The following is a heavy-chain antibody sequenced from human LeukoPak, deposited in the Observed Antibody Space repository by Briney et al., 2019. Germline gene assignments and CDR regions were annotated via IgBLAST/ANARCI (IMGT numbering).Heavy chain of an antibody. V-gene: IGHV3-74*01. CDR1: GFTFSGYA. CDR3: ARDGFLGPVTAYLDY. D-gene: IGHD2-21*02. J-gene: IGHJ4*02. Sequence: GGSLRLSCAASGFTFSGYAVHWVRQAPGKGLVWVSRIKSDGSITSYADSVMGRFTISRDNARNTLFLEMNSLRAEDSAVYYCARDGFLGPVTAYLDYWGQGTPVTVSS. CDR2: IKSDGSIT.